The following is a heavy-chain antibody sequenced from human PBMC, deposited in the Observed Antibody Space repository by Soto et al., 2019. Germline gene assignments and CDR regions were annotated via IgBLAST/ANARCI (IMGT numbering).Heavy chain of an antibody. Sequence: GGSLRLSCAASGFTFSSYGMHWVRQAPGKGLEWVAVIWYDGSNKYYADSVKGRFTISRDNSKNTLYLQMNSLRAEDTAVYYCARAGFGYYYMDVWGKGTTVTVSS. V-gene: IGHV3-33*01. D-gene: IGHD3-10*01. CDR1: GFTFSSYG. J-gene: IGHJ6*03. CDR3: ARAGFGYYYMDV. CDR2: IWYDGSNK.